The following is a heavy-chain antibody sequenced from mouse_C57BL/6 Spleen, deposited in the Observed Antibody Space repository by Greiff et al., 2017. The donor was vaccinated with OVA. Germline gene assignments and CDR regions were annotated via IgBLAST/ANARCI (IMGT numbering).Heavy chain of an antibody. D-gene: IGHD4-1*01. J-gene: IGHJ2*01. V-gene: IGHV1-82*01. CDR3: ARSSWDGFDY. Sequence: VQLQQSGPELVKPGASVKISCKASGYAFSSSWMNWVKQRHGKGLEWIGRFYPGAGDTNYNGKFKGKATLTADKASSTAYMQLSSLTSEDSAVYFFARSSWDGFDYWGQGTTLTVSS. CDR2: FYPGAGDT. CDR1: GYAFSSSW.